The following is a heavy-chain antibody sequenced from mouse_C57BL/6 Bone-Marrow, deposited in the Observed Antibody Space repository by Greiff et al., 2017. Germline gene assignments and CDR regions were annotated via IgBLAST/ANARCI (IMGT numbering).Heavy chain of an antibody. CDR2: ISNGGGST. V-gene: IGHV5-12*01. D-gene: IGHD2-4*01. Sequence: EVQRVESGGGLVQPGGSLKLSCAASGFTFSDYYMYWVRQTPEKRLEWVAYISNGGGSTYYPDTVKGRFTFSRDNAKNTLYLQRSRLKSEETAMYYCARQGDYYDYDGWFAYWGQGTLVTVAA. J-gene: IGHJ3*01. CDR1: GFTFSDYY. CDR3: ARQGDYYDYDGWFAY.